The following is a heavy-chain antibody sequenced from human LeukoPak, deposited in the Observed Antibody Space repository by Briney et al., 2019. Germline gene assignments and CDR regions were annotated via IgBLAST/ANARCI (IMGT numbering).Heavy chain of an antibody. J-gene: IGHJ4*02. V-gene: IGHV3-21*01. CDR1: GITFSSYS. D-gene: IGHD5-18*01. CDR2: ISTSSTYI. CDR3: TRDRYGD. Sequence: GGSLRLSCAASGITFSSYSMNWVRQAPGKGLEWVSSISTSSTYIYYADSVKGRFTLSRDNAKNSLYLQMNSLRVKDTAVYYCTRDRYGDWGQGTLVTVSS.